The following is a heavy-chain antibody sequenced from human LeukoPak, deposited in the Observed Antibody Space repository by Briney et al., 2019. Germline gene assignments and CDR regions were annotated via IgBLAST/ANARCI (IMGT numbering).Heavy chain of an antibody. V-gene: IGHV3-66*02. CDR1: GFTVSSNY. CDR3: ARAGTWVRGVFDY. J-gene: IGHJ4*02. Sequence: PGGSLRLSCAASGFTVSSNYMSWVRQAPGKGLEWVSVICSGGSTYYADSVKGRFTISRDNSKNTLYLQMNSLRAEDTAVYYCARAGTWVRGVFDYWGQGTLVTVSS. CDR2: ICSGGST. D-gene: IGHD3-10*01.